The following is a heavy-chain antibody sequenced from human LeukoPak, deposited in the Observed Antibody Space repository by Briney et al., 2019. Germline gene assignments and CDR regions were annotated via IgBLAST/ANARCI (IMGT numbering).Heavy chain of an antibody. CDR3: AKDRGMGMDY. J-gene: IGHJ4*02. V-gene: IGHV3-66*02. CDR1: GFNITNNY. D-gene: IGHD3-10*01. Sequence: GGSLRLSCAASGFNITNNYMRWVRQAPGKGLEWVSVIYSGGDTDYADSVKGRFTISRDNSKNTLYLQMNSLRAEDTAVYYCAKDRGMGMDYWGQGTLVTVSS. CDR2: IYSGGDT.